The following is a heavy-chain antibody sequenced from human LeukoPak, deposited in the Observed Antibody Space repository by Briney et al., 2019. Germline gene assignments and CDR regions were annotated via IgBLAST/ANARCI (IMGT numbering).Heavy chain of an antibody. D-gene: IGHD2-2*01. CDR2: ISGSGGST. V-gene: IGHV3-23*01. Sequence: PGGSLRLSCAASGFTFSSYGMSWVRQAPGKGLEWVSAISGSGGSTYYADSVKGRFTISRDNSKNTLYLQMNSLRAEDTAVYYCAKTPPKDCWDCSSTSCYCGYFDYWGQGTLVTVSS. CDR1: GFTFSSYG. CDR3: AKTPPKDCWDCSSTSCYCGYFDY. J-gene: IGHJ4*02.